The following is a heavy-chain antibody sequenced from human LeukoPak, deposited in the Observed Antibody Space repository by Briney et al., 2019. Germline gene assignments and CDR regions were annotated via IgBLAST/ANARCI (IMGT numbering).Heavy chain of an antibody. CDR2: ISGSGGST. D-gene: IGHD6-13*01. V-gene: IGHV3-23*01. Sequence: GMSLRPSCAASGFTFSDFAVHWVRQAPGKGLEWVSAISGSGGSTYYADSVKGRFTISRDNSKNTLYLQMNSLRAEDTAVYYCAKDHRIAAAGTGRFDYWGQGTLATVSS. J-gene: IGHJ4*02. CDR1: GFTFSDFA. CDR3: AKDHRIAAAGTGRFDY.